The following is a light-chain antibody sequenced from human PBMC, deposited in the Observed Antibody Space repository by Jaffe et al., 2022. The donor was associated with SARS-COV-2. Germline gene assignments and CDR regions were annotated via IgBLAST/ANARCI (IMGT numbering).Light chain of an antibody. Sequence: DIQMTQSPSSVSASVGDRVTITCRASQGISTRLAWYQHKPGKAPKLLIYAASTLEGGVPSRFTGSGSGTDFTLTITNLQPEDFATYYCHQANTFPYTFGQGTKLEIK. V-gene: IGKV1-12*01. J-gene: IGKJ2*01. CDR3: HQANTFPYT. CDR1: QGISTR. CDR2: AAS.